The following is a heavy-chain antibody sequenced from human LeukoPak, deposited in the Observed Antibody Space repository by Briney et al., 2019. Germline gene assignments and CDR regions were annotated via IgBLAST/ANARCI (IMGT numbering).Heavy chain of an antibody. J-gene: IGHJ4*02. Sequence: PSETLSLTCTVSGGSMSHHWSWIQQSPGKGLEWIGYISHTASTNYNPSLKSRVTLSIDTSKSQLSFQLTSVTAADTAVYYCARGGFGVVMPFDYWGQGTLVTVSS. CDR1: GGSMSHH. V-gene: IGHV4-59*11. CDR3: ARGGFGVVMPFDY. D-gene: IGHD3-3*01. CDR2: ISHTAST.